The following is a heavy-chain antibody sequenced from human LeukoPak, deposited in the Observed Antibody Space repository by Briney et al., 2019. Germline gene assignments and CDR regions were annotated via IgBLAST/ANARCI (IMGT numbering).Heavy chain of an antibody. V-gene: IGHV4-38-2*01. CDR2: IYHSGST. J-gene: IGHJ4*01. CDR1: GYSISSGYY. CDR3: ARHNALPTVTTNLHYFYS. Sequence: SETLSLTCAVSGYSISSGYYWGWTRQPPGKGVKWIGSIYHSGSTYYNPSLKSRVTISVDTSKNQFSLKLSSVTAAAAGVYYTARHNALPTVTTNLHYFYSWGDKTLVPVSS. D-gene: IGHD4-11*01.